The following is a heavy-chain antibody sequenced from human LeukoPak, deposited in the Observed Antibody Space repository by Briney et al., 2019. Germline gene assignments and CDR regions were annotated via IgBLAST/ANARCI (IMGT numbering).Heavy chain of an antibody. CDR2: ISSSSSYI. J-gene: IGHJ5*02. D-gene: IGHD2-2*01. Sequence: GGSLRLSCAASGFTFSSYSMNWVRQAPGKGLEWVSSISSSSSYIYYADSVKGRFTISRDNAKNSLYLQMNSLRAEDTAVYYCARSPRSSSDWFDPWGQGTLVTVSS. CDR3: ARSPRSSSDWFDP. V-gene: IGHV3-21*01. CDR1: GFTFSSYS.